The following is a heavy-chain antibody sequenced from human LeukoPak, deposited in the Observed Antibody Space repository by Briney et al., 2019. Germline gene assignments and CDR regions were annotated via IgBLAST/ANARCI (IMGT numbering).Heavy chain of an antibody. V-gene: IGHV1-69*13. CDR3: ARVGYEYSSYRLGPFDY. CDR2: IIPIFGTA. CDR1: GGTFSIYA. D-gene: IGHD6-6*01. J-gene: IGHJ4*02. Sequence: SVNVSCKASGGTFSIYAISWVRQAPGQGLEWMGGIIPIFGTANYAQKFQGRVTITADESTSTAYMELSSLRSEDTAVYYCARVGYEYSSYRLGPFDYWGQGTLVTVSS.